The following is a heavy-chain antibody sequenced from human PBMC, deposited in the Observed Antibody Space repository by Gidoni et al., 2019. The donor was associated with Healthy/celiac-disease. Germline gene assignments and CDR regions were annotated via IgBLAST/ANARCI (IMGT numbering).Heavy chain of an antibody. J-gene: IGHJ5*02. V-gene: IGHV3-23*01. CDR3: AKECNWNPRWFDP. CDR1: GFTISSYA. Sequence: VQLLDSGGGLVQPGRSPRLSCAASGFTISSYAMSWVRPAPGKGMEWVSAISGSGGSTYYADSGKGRFTISRDNSKNTLYLQMNSLRAEDTAVYYCAKECNWNPRWFDPWGQGTLVTVSS. D-gene: IGHD1-20*01. CDR2: ISGSGGST.